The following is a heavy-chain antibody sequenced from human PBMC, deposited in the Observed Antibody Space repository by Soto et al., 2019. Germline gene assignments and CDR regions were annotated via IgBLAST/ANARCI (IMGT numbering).Heavy chain of an antibody. V-gene: IGHV3-73*01. CDR2: IRSKANSYAT. Sequence: HPGGSLRLSCAASGFTFSGSAMHWVRQASGKGLEWVGRIRSKANSYATAHAASVKGRFTISRDDSKNTAYLQMNSLKTEDTAVYYCTRPLLGSGSYGEKDNWFDPWGQGTLVTVSS. CDR3: TRPLLGSGSYGEKDNWFDP. D-gene: IGHD3-10*01. CDR1: GFTFSGSA. J-gene: IGHJ5*02.